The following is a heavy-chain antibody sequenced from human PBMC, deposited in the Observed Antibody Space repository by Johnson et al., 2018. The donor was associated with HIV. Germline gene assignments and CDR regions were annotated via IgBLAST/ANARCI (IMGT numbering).Heavy chain of an antibody. Sequence: VQLVESGGGLVQPGGSLRLSCGASAFTFSSNDMKWVRQAPGKGLEWFSPISGSDHSTYYADSVRGRFTISRDNSKNTVYLQMNSLRDEDTAVYYCARDGTSRGGAFDIWGQGTMVTVSS. V-gene: IGHV3-23*04. CDR3: ARDGTSRGGAFDI. J-gene: IGHJ3*02. CDR2: ISGSDHST. D-gene: IGHD6-13*01. CDR1: AFTFSSND.